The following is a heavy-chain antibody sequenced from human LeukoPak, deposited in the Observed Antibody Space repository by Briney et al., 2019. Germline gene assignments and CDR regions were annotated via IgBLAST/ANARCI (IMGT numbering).Heavy chain of an antibody. CDR3: ARDHPYDYYGSGSYYNARSTMYY. J-gene: IGHJ4*02. CDR1: GYTFTSYA. CDR2: INAGNGNT. V-gene: IGHV1-3*01. D-gene: IGHD3-10*01. Sequence: ASVKVSCKASGYTFTSYAMHWVRQAPGQRLEWMGWINAGNGNTKYSQKFQGRVTITRDTSASTAYMELSSLRSEDTAVYYCARDHPYDYYGSGSYYNARSTMYYWGQGILVTVSS.